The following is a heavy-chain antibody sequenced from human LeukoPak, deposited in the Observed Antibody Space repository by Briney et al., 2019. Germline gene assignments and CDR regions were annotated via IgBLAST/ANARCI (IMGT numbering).Heavy chain of an antibody. CDR2: INQDGREK. Sequence: AGSLRLSCAASGFTFSSYSMNWVRQAPGKGLEWVAIINQDGREKHYVDSVKGRFTISRDNAKDSLYLQMNSLRAEDTALYYCAVATRSFLPDYCWGQGTLVTVSS. J-gene: IGHJ4*02. CDR3: AVATRSFLPDYC. CDR1: GFTFSSYS. D-gene: IGHD5-12*01. V-gene: IGHV3-7*01.